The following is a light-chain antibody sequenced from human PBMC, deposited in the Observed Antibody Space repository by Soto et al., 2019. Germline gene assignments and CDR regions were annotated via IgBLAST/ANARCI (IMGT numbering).Light chain of an antibody. V-gene: IGKV1-8*01. CDR2: AAS. CDR1: QGISSY. Sequence: AIRMTQSPSSLSASTGDRVTITCRASQGISSYLAWYQQKPGKAPKLLISAASTLLSGVPSRFSGSGSGTDFTLTISCLQSEDFATYYCQQYYSYPRTFGQGTKLEIK. CDR3: QQYYSYPRT. J-gene: IGKJ2*01.